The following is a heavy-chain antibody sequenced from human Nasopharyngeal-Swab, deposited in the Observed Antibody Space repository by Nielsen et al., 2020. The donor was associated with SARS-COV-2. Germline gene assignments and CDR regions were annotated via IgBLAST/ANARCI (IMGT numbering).Heavy chain of an antibody. CDR3: ATRYCSSTSCPPSPYYYYYMDV. CDR1: GYSISSGYY. Sequence: GSLRLSCAVSGYSISSGYYWGWIRQPPGKGLEWIGSIYHSGSTYYNTSLKSRVTISVDTSKNQFSLKLSSVTAADTAVYYCATRYCSSTSCPPSPYYYYYMDVWGKGTTVTVSS. CDR2: IYHSGST. J-gene: IGHJ6*03. D-gene: IGHD2-2*01. V-gene: IGHV4-38-2*01.